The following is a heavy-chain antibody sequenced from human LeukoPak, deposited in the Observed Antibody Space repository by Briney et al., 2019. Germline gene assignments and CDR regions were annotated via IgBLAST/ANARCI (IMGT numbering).Heavy chain of an antibody. CDR2: INANSGDT. Sequence: ASVKVSCKTSGYTFTGYYLHWVRQAPRQGPEWMGWINANSGDTYYVQKFKGRITMTRDTSINTAYIELNRLISDDTAVYYCARVVDVGVPGFQHWGRGTLVTVSS. D-gene: IGHD1-26*01. J-gene: IGHJ1*01. CDR1: GYTFTGYY. V-gene: IGHV1-2*02. CDR3: ARVVDVGVPGFQH.